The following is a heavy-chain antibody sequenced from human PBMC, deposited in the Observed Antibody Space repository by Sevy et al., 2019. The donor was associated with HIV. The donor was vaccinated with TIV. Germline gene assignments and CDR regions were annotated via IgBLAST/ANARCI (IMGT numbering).Heavy chain of an antibody. CDR2: TYYRSKWYN. CDR3: ARGDCSGGSCYCDY. J-gene: IGHJ4*02. V-gene: IGHV6-1*01. CDR1: GDSVSSNSAA. D-gene: IGHD2-15*01. Sequence: SQTLSLTCAISGDSVSSNSAARNWIRQSPSRGLEWLGRTYYRSKWYNDYAVSVKGRITINPDTSKNQFSLQLNSVTPEDTAVYYCARGDCSGGSCYCDYWGQGALVTVSS.